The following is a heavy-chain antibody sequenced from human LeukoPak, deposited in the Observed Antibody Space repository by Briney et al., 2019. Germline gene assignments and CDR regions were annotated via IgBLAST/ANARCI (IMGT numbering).Heavy chain of an antibody. J-gene: IGHJ3*02. CDR3: ARSGVPHGFDI. Sequence: GGSLRLSCAASGFTFDDYGMSWVRQAPGKGLEWVAGIDGDGSQKDYVDSVKGRFTIYRDNAKNLLHLLMNSLRVEDTAVYYCARSGVPHGFDIWGQGTMVTVSS. V-gene: IGHV3-7*04. CDR1: GFTFDDYG. CDR2: IDGDGSQK. D-gene: IGHD3-10*01.